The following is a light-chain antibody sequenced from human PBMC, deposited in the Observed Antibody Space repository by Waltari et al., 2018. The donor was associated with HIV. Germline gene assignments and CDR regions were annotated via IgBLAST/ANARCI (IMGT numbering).Light chain of an antibody. Sequence: VLTQPPSASGTPGQRVTISCSGSTSNIGSNTITWYQEKPGQAPGLLINKDTGRPSGIPEGISGSSSGKTVTLNISGVQAEDEADYYCQSADNSGTSVVFGGGTKLTVL. CDR3: QSADNSGTSVV. V-gene: IGLV3-25*03. CDR1: TSNIGSNT. CDR2: KDT. J-gene: IGLJ2*01.